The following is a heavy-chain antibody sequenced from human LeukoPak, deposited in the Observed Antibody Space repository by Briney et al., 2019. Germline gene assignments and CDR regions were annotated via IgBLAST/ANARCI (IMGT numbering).Heavy chain of an antibody. J-gene: IGHJ6*04. V-gene: IGHV4-59*12. CDR2: IFYSGGT. Sequence: SETLSLTCTVSGDSISNYYWNWIRQAPGKGLEWIAYIFYSGGTNYNSSPKSRATILVDRCKNQFSIRMSSVNAADTAVYYCARAKEGTSLVLSFKYHYYFLDVWGIGTTVTVSS. CDR1: GDSISNYY. CDR3: ARAKEGTSLVLSFKYHYYFLDV. D-gene: IGHD2-2*01.